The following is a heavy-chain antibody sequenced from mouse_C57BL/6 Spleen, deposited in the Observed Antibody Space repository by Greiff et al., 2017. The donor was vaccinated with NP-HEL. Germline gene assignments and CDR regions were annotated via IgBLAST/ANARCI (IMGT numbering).Heavy chain of an antibody. J-gene: IGHJ4*01. D-gene: IGHD1-1*01. CDR3: ARGDYYYGSSYVYYAMDY. Sequence: VQLQQSGPELVKPGASVKMSCKASGYTFTDYNMHWVKQSHGKSLEWIGYINPNNGGTSYNQKFKGKATLTVNKSSSTAYMELRSLTSEDSAVYYCARGDYYYGSSYVYYAMDYWGQGTSVTVSS. CDR1: GYTFTDYN. CDR2: INPNNGGT. V-gene: IGHV1-22*01.